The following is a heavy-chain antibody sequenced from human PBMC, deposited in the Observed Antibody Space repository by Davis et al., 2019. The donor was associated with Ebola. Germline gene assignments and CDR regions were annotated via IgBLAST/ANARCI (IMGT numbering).Heavy chain of an antibody. Sequence: GESLKISCAASGFTFSSYAMRRVRQAPGKGLEWVAVISYDGSNKYYADSVKGRFTISRDNAKNSLYLQMNSLRAEDTAVYYCANLAAHYWYFDLWGRGTLVTVSS. D-gene: IGHD2-15*01. CDR2: ISYDGSNK. J-gene: IGHJ2*01. V-gene: IGHV3-30*04. CDR3: ANLAAHYWYFDL. CDR1: GFTFSSYA.